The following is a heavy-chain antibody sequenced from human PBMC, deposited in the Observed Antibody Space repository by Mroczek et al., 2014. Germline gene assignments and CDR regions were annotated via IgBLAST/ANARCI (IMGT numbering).Heavy chain of an antibody. D-gene: IGHD4-17*01. CDR2: INPNSGGT. Sequence: QVQLVESGAEVKKPGASVKVSCKASGYTFTGYYMHWVRQAPGQGLEWMGWINPNSGGTNYAQKFQGRVTMTRDTSISTAYMELSRLRSDDTAVYYCARDGSESYGXKKYFDYWGQGTLVTVSS. CDR1: GYTFTGYY. CDR3: ARDGSESYGXKKYFDY. V-gene: IGHV1-2*02. J-gene: IGHJ4*02.